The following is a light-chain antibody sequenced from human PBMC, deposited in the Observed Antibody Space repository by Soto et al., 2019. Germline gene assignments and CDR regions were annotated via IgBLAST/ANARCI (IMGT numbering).Light chain of an antibody. J-gene: IGKJ3*01. CDR3: QQLNSYPPT. Sequence: IPIIQSRSSLSASVEEREKTTCQASQDINKNLIWYQQKPGKAPKLLIYAASTLQSGVPSRFSGSGSGTEFTLTISSLQPEDFATYYCQQLNSYPPTFGPGTKVDIK. CDR1: QDINKN. V-gene: IGKV1-9*01. CDR2: AAS.